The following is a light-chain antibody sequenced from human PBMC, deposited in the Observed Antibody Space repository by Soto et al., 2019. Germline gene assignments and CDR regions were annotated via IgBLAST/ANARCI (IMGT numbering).Light chain of an antibody. CDR2: RDD. CDR1: TSNIGNYY. V-gene: IGLV1-47*01. CDR3: SSWDDSMSGPV. J-gene: IGLJ7*01. Sequence: QSVLTQPPSASGTPGQRVTISCSGSTSNIGNYYVYWYQHLPGTAPKLLICRDDQRPSGVPDRCSASKSGTSASMAISGLRAEDAADYYCSSWDDSMSGPVFGGGTQLTVL.